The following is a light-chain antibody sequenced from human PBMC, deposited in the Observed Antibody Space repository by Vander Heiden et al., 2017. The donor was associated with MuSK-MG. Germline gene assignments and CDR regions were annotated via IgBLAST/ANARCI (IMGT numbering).Light chain of an antibody. Sequence: EIVMTQSPLSLPVTPGEPASISCRSSQSLLHSNGYNYLDWYLQKPGQSPQLLIYLGSNRASGVPDRFSGSGSGTDFTLKISRVETEDVGVYYCRQGLQTPWTFGQGTKVEIK. CDR2: LGS. CDR1: QSLLHSNGYNY. CDR3: RQGLQTPWT. V-gene: IGKV2-28*01. J-gene: IGKJ1*01.